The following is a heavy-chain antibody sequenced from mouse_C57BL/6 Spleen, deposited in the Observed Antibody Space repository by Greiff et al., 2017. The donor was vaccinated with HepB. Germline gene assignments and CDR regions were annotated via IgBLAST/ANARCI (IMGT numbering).Heavy chain of an antibody. CDR3: ASSLYGNYGYYYAMDY. CDR2: IYPGDGDT. CDR1: GYAFSSSW. J-gene: IGHJ4*01. V-gene: IGHV1-82*01. D-gene: IGHD2-1*01. Sequence: QVQLKESGPELVKPGASVKISCKASGYAFSSSWMNWVKQRPGKGLEWIGRIYPGDGDTNYNGKFKGKATLTVDKPSSTAYMQLSSLTSEDSAVYYCASSLYGNYGYYYAMDYWGQGTSVTVSS.